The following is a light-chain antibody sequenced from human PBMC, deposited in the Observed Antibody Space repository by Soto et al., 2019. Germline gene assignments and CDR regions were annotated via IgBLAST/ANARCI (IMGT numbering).Light chain of an antibody. V-gene: IGLV2-14*01. J-gene: IGLJ1*01. CDR1: SSDIGDFNY. Sequence: QSVLTQPASVSGSPGQSITISCTGTSSDIGDFNYVSWYQQHPGKAPKLMIFEVINRPSGVSNRFSGSKSGNTASLTISGLQADDEADHYCCSYTTTDTLFVFGSGTKVTVL. CDR3: CSYTTTDTLFV. CDR2: EVI.